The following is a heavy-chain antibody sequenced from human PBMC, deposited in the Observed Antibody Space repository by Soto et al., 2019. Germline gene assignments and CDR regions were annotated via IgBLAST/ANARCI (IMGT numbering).Heavy chain of an antibody. CDR3: ARDTLYFDWLYSYYFYY. J-gene: IGHJ4*02. CDR1: GFTFSSYA. V-gene: IGHV3-30-3*01. Sequence: QVQLVESGGGVVQPGRSLRLSCAASGFTFSSYAMHWVRQAPGKGLEWVAVISYDGSNKYYADSVKGRFTISRDNHKNTLYLHMNSLRADDTAVYYCARDTLYFDWLYSYYFYYWGQGTLVTVSS. D-gene: IGHD3-9*01. CDR2: ISYDGSNK.